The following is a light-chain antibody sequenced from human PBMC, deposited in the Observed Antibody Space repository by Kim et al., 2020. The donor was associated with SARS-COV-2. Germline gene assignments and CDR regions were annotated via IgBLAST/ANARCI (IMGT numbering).Light chain of an antibody. J-gene: IGKJ4*02. CDR2: RSS. V-gene: IGKV4-1*01. Sequence: ERATINCMSSQTFYSSHKKDFLAWYQQKPGQPPKLLIYRSSTRASGVPDRFSGSVSGTDFTLTITSLQAEDVAVYYCQQYYSGPLTFGGGTKVEIK. CDR1: QTFYSSHKKDF. CDR3: QQYYSGPLT.